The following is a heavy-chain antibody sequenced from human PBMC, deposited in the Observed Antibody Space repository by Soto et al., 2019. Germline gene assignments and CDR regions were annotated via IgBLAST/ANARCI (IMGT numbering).Heavy chain of an antibody. CDR2: INPILSMS. J-gene: IGHJ4*02. Sequence: QVQLVQSGAEVKRPGSSVKVSCKASGDTFTFYSINWVRQAPGLGLEWMGRINPILSMSNYAQRFQGRVTMTADKSTSTAYMELSSLRSEDTVSYYCASSYGSGYRAFDYWGQGALVTVS. CDR1: GDTFTFYS. D-gene: IGHD3-10*01. V-gene: IGHV1-69*02. CDR3: ASSYGSGYRAFDY.